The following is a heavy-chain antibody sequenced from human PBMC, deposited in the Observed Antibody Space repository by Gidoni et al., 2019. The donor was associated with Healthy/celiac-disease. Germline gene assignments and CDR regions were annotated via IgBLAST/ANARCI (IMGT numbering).Heavy chain of an antibody. J-gene: IGHJ6*02. Sequence: QVQLVQSGAEVKKPGSSVKVSCKASGGTFSSYTISWVRQAPGQGLEWMGRIIPILGIANYAQKFQGRVTITADKSTSTAYMELSSLRSEDTAVYYCASRGMATITPGEYYYYGMDVWGQGTTVTVSS. CDR2: IIPILGIA. D-gene: IGHD5-12*01. V-gene: IGHV1-69*02. CDR3: ASRGMATITPGEYYYYGMDV. CDR1: GGTFSSYT.